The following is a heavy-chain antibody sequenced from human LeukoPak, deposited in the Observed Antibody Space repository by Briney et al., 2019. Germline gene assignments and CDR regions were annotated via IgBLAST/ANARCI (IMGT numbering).Heavy chain of an antibody. CDR2: ISGSGGST. V-gene: IGHV3-23*01. J-gene: IGHJ6*02. Sequence: GGSLRLSCAASGFTFSSHAMSWVRQAPGKGLEWVSAISGSGGSTYYADSVKGRFTISRDNSKNTLYLQMNSLRAEDTAVYYCAKDGGYSYGYYYYGMDVWGQGTTVTVSS. CDR3: AKDGGYSYGYYYYGMDV. D-gene: IGHD5-18*01. CDR1: GFTFSSHA.